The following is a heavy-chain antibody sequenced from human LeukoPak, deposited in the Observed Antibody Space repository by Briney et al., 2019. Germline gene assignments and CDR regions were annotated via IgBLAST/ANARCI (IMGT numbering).Heavy chain of an antibody. J-gene: IGHJ4*02. CDR3: ASARYFDY. V-gene: IGHV3-30*04. CDR2: ISYDKSNE. CDR1: GFTFGSYA. Sequence: GGSLRLSCAASGFTFGSYAMHWVRQAPGKGLEWVAIISYDKSNEHYADSVKGRFTISRDNFKNTLYLQMNSLRAEDTAVYYCASARYFDYWGQGTLVTVSS.